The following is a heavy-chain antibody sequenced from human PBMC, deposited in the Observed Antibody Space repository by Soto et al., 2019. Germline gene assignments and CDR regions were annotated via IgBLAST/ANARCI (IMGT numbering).Heavy chain of an antibody. CDR1: GFTFSSHH. J-gene: IGHJ6*02. CDR3: ASLGRHG. CDR2: ISSRSRAV. V-gene: IGHV3-48*02. Sequence: GGSLRLSCAASGFTFSSHHMDWVRQAPGKALEWVSYISSRSRAVYYADSVKGRFTISRDNARNSLYLQMNSLRDEDTAVYYCASLGRHGWGQGTTVTVSS. D-gene: IGHD3-16*01.